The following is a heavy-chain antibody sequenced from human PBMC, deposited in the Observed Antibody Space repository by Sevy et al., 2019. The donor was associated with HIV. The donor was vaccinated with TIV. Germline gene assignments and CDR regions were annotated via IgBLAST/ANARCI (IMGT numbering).Heavy chain of an antibody. Sequence: GGSLRLSCAASGFTFSSYGMHWVRQAPGKGLEWVALIWFDGSNTYYADSVKGRFTISVDIAKNTLHLQMNSLRGEDTAVYYCARDLEFYDNGDYGPAFMPDYWGQGPLVTVSS. D-gene: IGHD4-17*01. CDR1: GFTFSSYG. J-gene: IGHJ4*02. V-gene: IGHV3-33*01. CDR3: ARDLEFYDNGDYGPAFMPDY. CDR2: IWFDGSNT.